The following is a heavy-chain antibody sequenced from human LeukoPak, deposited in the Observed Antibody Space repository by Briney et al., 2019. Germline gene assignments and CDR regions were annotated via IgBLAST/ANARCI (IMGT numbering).Heavy chain of an antibody. CDR1: GYTFTGYD. D-gene: IGHD3-10*01. CDR2: VKPSTGAT. CDR3: ARDYYGSGSYSRDY. Sequence: ASVKVSCKPSGYTFTGYDIHWVRQAPGQGLQWMGWVKPSTGATNYAQEFQGRVTMTRDTSVGTAHMELSRLTPDDTALYYCARDYYGSGSYSRDYWGQGTLVTVSS. J-gene: IGHJ4*02. V-gene: IGHV1-2*02.